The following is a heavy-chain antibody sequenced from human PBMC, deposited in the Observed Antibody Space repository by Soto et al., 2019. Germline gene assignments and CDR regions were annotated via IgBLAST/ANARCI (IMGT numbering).Heavy chain of an antibody. CDR3: AHRPYYYDSSGYYLANYYFDY. V-gene: IGHV2-5*01. J-gene: IGHJ4*02. CDR2: IYWNDDK. Sequence: SGPTLVNPTQTLTLACTFSGFSLNTSGVGVGWIRQPPGKALEWLALIYWNDDKRYSPSLKSRLTITKDTSKNQVVLTMTNMDPVDTATYHCAHRPYYYDSSGYYLANYYFDYWGQGTLVTVSS. CDR1: GFSLNTSGVG. D-gene: IGHD3-22*01.